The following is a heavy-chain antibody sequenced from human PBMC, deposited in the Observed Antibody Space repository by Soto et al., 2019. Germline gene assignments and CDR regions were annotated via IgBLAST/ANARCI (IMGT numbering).Heavy chain of an antibody. CDR1: GFTFSSYA. Sequence: GGSLRLSCAASGFTFSSYAMSWVRQAPGKGLEWVSAISGSGGSTYYADSGKGRFTISRDNSKNTLYLQMNSLRAEDTVVYYCAKVSGGGDYYDSSGYYPQFDYWGQGTLVTVSS. D-gene: IGHD3-22*01. V-gene: IGHV3-23*01. J-gene: IGHJ4*02. CDR3: AKVSGGGDYYDSSGYYPQFDY. CDR2: ISGSGGST.